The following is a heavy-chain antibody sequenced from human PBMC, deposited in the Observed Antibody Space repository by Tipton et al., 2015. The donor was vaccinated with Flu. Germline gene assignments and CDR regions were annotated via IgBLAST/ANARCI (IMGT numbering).Heavy chain of an antibody. D-gene: IGHD2-2*01. V-gene: IGHV4-39*07. J-gene: IGHJ4*02. CDR2: IYYTGYP. CDR1: GGSISSSSHY. CDR3: ARGDCNSTSCLDY. Sequence: TLSLTCTVSGGSISSSSHYWGWIRQAPGRGLEWVGSIYYTGYPYYNSSLKSRLAMSIDTSKKQFSLRLSSVTAADTAVYYCARGDCNSTSCLDYWGQGTLVTVSS.